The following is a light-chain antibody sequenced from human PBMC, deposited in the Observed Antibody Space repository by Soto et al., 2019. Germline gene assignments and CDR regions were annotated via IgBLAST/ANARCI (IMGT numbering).Light chain of an antibody. J-gene: IGKJ1*01. CDR3: QQSYSTSWT. V-gene: IGKV1-39*01. Sequence: DIQMTQSPSSLSASVGDRVTITCRASQSISSYLNWYQQKPGKAPKLLIYAASSLQSGVASRFSGSGSGTDLTLTISSLQPEDFATYYCQQSYSTSWTFGQGTKVEIK. CDR2: AAS. CDR1: QSISSY.